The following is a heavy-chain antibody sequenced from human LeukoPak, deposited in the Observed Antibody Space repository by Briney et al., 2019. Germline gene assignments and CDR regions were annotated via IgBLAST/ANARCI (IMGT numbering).Heavy chain of an antibody. V-gene: IGHV3-30*02. J-gene: IGHJ5*02. CDR1: GFTFSSYE. Sequence: QPGGSLRLSCAASGFTFSSYEMNWVRQAPGKGLEWVAFIRYDGSNKYYADSVKGRFTISRDNSKNTLYLQMNSLRAEDTAVYYCAKAHYYDSSGYYPGFDPWGQGTLVTVSS. CDR2: IRYDGSNK. D-gene: IGHD3-22*01. CDR3: AKAHYYDSSGYYPGFDP.